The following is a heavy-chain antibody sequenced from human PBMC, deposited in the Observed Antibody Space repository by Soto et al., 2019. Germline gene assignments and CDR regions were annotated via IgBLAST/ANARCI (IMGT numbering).Heavy chain of an antibody. J-gene: IGHJ6*02. V-gene: IGHV4-30-2*01. CDR2: IYHSGGT. CDR3: AIFPFSEIYAMDV. CDR1: GASVTGGGFS. D-gene: IGHD2-21*01. Sequence: QLQLQESGSGLVKPSQTLSLTCAVSGASVTGGGFSWTWIRQPPGKGLEWIGYIYHSGGTYYNPSLRSRVTISIERSKNQISLKLSSVTAADTAVYYCAIFPFSEIYAMDVWGQGTTVIVSS.